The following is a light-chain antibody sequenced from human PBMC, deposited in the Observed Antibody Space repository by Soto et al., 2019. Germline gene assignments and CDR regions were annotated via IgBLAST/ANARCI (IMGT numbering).Light chain of an antibody. V-gene: IGKV1-39*01. CDR2: DAS. J-gene: IGKJ5*01. CDR1: QQITNY. CDR3: QQTYTTPEIT. Sequence: DIQMTQSPSSLSASVGHRVSITGQARQQITNYLTWYQQKPGSPPNLLVYDASTLEAGVTSRFSGSGSGTDFTLTISSLQPEDFAIYYCQQTYTTPEITFGQGKRLEI.